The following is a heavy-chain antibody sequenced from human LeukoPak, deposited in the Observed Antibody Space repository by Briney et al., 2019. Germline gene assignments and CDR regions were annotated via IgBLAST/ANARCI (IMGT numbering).Heavy chain of an antibody. CDR1: GYTFTSYA. J-gene: IGHJ4*02. D-gene: IGHD4-17*01. Sequence: GASVKVSCKASGYTFTSYAMHWVRQAPGRRLEWMGWINAGNGSTKYSQKFQGRVTLTTDTSTSTAYMELRSLRYDDTAVYYCARALDFDDDGDYRAYWGQGTLVTVSS. CDR2: INAGNGST. CDR3: ARALDFDDDGDYRAY. V-gene: IGHV1-3*01.